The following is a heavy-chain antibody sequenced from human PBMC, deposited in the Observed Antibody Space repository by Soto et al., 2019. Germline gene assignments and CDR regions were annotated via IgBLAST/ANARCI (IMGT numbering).Heavy chain of an antibody. J-gene: IGHJ6*02. D-gene: IGHD3-10*01. CDR2: IFYSGST. V-gene: IGHV4-30-4*01. Sequence: QVQLQESGPGLVKPSQTLSLTCTVSGGSISSGDYYWTWIRQPPGKGLEWIGDIFYSGSTSYKQSLTGRVTISLDTSKNQFSLKLSSVTAADTAVYYCTRDRYYGSGTYYNFYYGMDVWGQGTTVTVSS. CDR3: TRDRYYGSGTYYNFYYGMDV. CDR1: GGSISSGDYY.